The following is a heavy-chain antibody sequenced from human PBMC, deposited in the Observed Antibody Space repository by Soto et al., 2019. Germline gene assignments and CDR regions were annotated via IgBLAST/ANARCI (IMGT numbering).Heavy chain of an antibody. CDR2: TYYRSKWYY. J-gene: IGHJ4*01. Sequence: QTLSLTYAITWVRFSSNITGCSCVRQSPSRGLEWLGRTYYRSKWYYEYAVSVRGRITINPDTSKNQYSLQLNSVTPEDTAVYFYERGEQYSGRIFDYWGQGTLVTVSS. V-gene: IGHV6-1*01. CDR1: WVRFSSNITG. D-gene: IGHD1-26*01. CDR3: ERGEQYSGRIFDY.